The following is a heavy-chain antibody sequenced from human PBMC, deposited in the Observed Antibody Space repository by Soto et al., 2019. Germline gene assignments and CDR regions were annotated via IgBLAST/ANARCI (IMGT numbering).Heavy chain of an antibody. V-gene: IGHV3-7*01. Sequence: GGSLRLSCAASGFTFSSYWMSWVRQAPGKGLEWVANIKQDGSEKYYVDSVKGRFTISRDNAKNSLYLQMNSLRAEDTAVYYCARGYGGKTTTARGMDVWGQGTTVTVSS. J-gene: IGHJ6*02. D-gene: IGHD4-17*01. CDR3: ARGYGGKTTTARGMDV. CDR1: GFTFSSYW. CDR2: IKQDGSEK.